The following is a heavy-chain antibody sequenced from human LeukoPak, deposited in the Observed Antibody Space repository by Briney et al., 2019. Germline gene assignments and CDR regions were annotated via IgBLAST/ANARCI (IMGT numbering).Heavy chain of an antibody. Sequence: ASVKVSCKASGYTFTSYDINWVRQATGQGLEWMGWMNPNSGNTGYAQKFQGRVTMTRTTSISTAFMELSILTFEDTAVYYCVRTPPKGDIDYWGQGTLVTVSS. J-gene: IGHJ4*02. D-gene: IGHD2-21*02. CDR2: MNPNSGNT. V-gene: IGHV1-8*01. CDR1: GYTFTSYD. CDR3: VRTPPKGDIDY.